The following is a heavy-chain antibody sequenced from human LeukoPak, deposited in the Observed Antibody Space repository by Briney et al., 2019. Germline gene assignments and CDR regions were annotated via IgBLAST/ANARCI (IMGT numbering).Heavy chain of an antibody. CDR2: IYYSGST. CDR3: ARETVATLDY. V-gene: IGHV4-30-4*01. Sequence: SQTLSLTCTVSGGSISSGDYYWSWVRQPPGKGLEWIGYIYYSGSTYYNPSLKSRVTISVDTSKNQFSLKLSPGTAVDTAVYYCARETVATLDYWRQGPLVSVSS. J-gene: IGHJ4*02. D-gene: IGHD6-19*01. CDR1: GGSISSGDYY.